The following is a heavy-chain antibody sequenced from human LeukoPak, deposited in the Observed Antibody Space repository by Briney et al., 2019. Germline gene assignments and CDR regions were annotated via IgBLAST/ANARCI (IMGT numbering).Heavy chain of an antibody. J-gene: IGHJ4*02. Sequence: GGSLRLSCAASGFTFSSYEMNWVRKAPGKGLEWVSYISSSGSTLYYADSVKGRFTISRDNAKNSLYLQMNSLRAEDTAVYYCARNTGVDYWGQGTLVTVSS. D-gene: IGHD5-18*01. CDR2: ISSSGSTL. V-gene: IGHV3-48*03. CDR1: GFTFSSYE. CDR3: ARNTGVDY.